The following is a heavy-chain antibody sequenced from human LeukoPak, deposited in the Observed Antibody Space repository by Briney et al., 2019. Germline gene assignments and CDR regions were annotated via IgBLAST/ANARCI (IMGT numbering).Heavy chain of an antibody. Sequence: PSETLSLTCAVYGGSFIGYYWSWIRQPPGKGVGWIGVINHGGSTNYNPSLKSRVTISVDTSKNRISLKLSSVTAADTTVYYCARGLGYFDWFPRWFDPWGQGTLVTVSS. CDR1: GGSFIGYY. CDR3: ARGLGYFDWFPRWFDP. J-gene: IGHJ5*02. CDR2: INHGGST. D-gene: IGHD3-9*01. V-gene: IGHV4-34*01.